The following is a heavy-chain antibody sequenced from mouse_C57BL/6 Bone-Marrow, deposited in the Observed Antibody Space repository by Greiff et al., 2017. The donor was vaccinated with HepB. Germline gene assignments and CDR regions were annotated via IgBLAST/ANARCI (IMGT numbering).Heavy chain of an antibody. J-gene: IGHJ1*03. D-gene: IGHD4-1*01. CDR2: INPNNGGT. V-gene: IGHV1-18*01. CDR1: GYTFTDYN. Sequence: EVKVVESGPELVKPGASVKIPCKASGYTFTDYNMDWVKQSHGKSLEWIGDINPNNGGTIYNQKFKGKATLTVDKSSSTAYMELRSLTSEDTAVYYCARGWDVWYFDVWGTGTTVTVSS. CDR3: ARGWDVWYFDV.